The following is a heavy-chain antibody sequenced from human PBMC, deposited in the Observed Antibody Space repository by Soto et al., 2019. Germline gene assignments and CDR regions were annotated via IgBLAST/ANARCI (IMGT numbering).Heavy chain of an antibody. V-gene: IGHV4-30-2*01. Sequence: QLQLQESGSGLVKPSQTLSLTCAVPGGSISSGGYSWSWIRQPPGKGLEWNGYISRSGSTYYNPSLKSRVTISVDRSKNQFSLKLSSVTAADTAMYYCASGSHVPHYWGQGTLVTVSS. CDR1: GGSISSGGYS. D-gene: IGHD6-6*01. CDR2: ISRSGST. J-gene: IGHJ4*02. CDR3: ASGSHVPHY.